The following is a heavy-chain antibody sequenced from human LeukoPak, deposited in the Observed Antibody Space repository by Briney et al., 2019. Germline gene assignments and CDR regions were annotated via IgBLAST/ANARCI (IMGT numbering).Heavy chain of an antibody. V-gene: IGHV3-21*01. CDR1: GFTFSSYS. CDR3: SRVYCSGGSCYPVYYFDY. D-gene: IGHD2-15*01. CDR2: ISSSSSYI. J-gene: IGHJ4*02. Sequence: PGGSLRLSCAASGFTFSSYSMNWVRQAPGKGLEWVSSISSSSSYIYYADSVQGRFTISRDNAKNSLYLQMNSLRAEDTAVYYCSRVYCSGGSCYPVYYFDYWGQGTLVTVSS.